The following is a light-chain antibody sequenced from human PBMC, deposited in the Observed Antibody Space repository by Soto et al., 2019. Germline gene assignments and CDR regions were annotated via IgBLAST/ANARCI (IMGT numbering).Light chain of an antibody. Sequence: ETVMTQSPATLSVSPGGSATLSCRASQSVDSTLAWYQQKPGQAPRLLIHSASARATGFSARFSASGSGTEFTLTISSLQSEDFAVYYCQQYNNWPWTFGQGTNVDIK. CDR2: SAS. J-gene: IGKJ1*01. CDR3: QQYNNWPWT. CDR1: QSVDST. V-gene: IGKV3-15*01.